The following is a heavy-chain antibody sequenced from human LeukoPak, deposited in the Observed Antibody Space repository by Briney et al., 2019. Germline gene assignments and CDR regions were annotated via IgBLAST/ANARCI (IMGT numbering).Heavy chain of an antibody. D-gene: IGHD3-9*01. CDR2: IYPGDSDT. V-gene: IGHV5-51*01. Sequence: GESLKISCKGSGYSFTSYWIGWVRPMPGKGLEWMGIIYPGDSDTRYSPSFQGQVTISADKSISTAYLQWSSLKASDTAMYYCAGGYYDILTGYRTEDDYWGQGTLVTVSS. CDR1: GYSFTSYW. J-gene: IGHJ4*02. CDR3: AGGYYDILTGYRTEDDY.